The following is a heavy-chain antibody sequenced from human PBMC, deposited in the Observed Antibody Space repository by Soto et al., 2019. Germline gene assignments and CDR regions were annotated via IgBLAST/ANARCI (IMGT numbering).Heavy chain of an antibody. CDR3: ARPPGYISDWYYFDL. CDR2: INPKSGGT. D-gene: IGHD3-9*01. J-gene: IGHJ4*02. CDR1: GYSFTDYH. Sequence: ASVKVSCKASGYSFTDYHIHWVRQAPGQGLEWLGRINPKSGGTSTAQKFQGRVSMTWDTSLKTAYMELSSLMSEDTAVYYCARPPGYISDWYYFDLWGQGTQVTVSS. V-gene: IGHV1-2*06.